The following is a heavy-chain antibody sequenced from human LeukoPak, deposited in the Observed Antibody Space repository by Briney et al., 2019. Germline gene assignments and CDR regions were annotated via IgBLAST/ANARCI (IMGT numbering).Heavy chain of an antibody. CDR2: ISSSSSYI. CDR3: ARVPTAMVEGDY. CDR1: GFTFSNYS. J-gene: IGHJ4*02. Sequence: PGGSLRLSCAASGFTFSNYSMNWVRQAPGRGLEWVSSISSSSSYIYYADSVKGRFTISRDNAKNSLYLQMNSLRAEDTAVYYCARVPTAMVEGDYWGQGTLVTVSS. D-gene: IGHD5-18*01. V-gene: IGHV3-21*01.